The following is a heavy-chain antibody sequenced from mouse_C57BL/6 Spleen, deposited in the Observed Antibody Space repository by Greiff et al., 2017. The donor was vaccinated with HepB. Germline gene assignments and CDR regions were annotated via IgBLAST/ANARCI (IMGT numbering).Heavy chain of an antibody. CDR2: IHPNSGST. CDR3: ARSSQTAQATGFAY. D-gene: IGHD3-2*02. CDR1: GYTFTSYW. V-gene: IGHV1-64*01. Sequence: VQLQQSGAELVKPGASVKLSCKASGYTFTSYWMHWVKQRPGQGLEWIGMIHPNSGSTNYNEKFKSKATLTVDKSSSTAYMQLSSLTSEDSAVYYGARSSQTAQATGFAYWGQGTLVTVSA. J-gene: IGHJ3*01.